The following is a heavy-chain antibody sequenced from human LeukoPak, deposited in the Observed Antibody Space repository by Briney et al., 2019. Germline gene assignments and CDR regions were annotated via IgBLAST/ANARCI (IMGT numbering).Heavy chain of an antibody. CDR2: INPNSGGT. J-gene: IGHJ4*02. Sequence: ASVKVSCKASGNTFTGYYMHWVRQAPGQGLEWMGRINPNSGGTNYAQKFQGRVTMTRDTSISTAYMELSRLRSDDTAVYYCARAPRGTMAPIQLWPSDKYYFDYWGQGTLVTVSS. CDR3: ARAPRGTMAPIQLWPSDKYYFDY. D-gene: IGHD5-18*01. CDR1: GNTFTGYY. V-gene: IGHV1-2*06.